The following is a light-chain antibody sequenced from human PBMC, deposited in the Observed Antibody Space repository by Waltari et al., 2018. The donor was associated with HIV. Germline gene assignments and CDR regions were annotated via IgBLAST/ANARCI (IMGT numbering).Light chain of an antibody. CDR1: SSNIGRNY. CDR3: AAWDDSLSGRYV. CDR2: RNN. Sequence: QSVLTQPPSASGTPGQRVTISCSGSSSNIGRNYVSWYQQLPGTAPKLLIYRNNQRPSGVPDRFSGSKSGTSASLAISGLRSEDEADYYCAAWDDSLSGRYVFGTGTKVTVL. J-gene: IGLJ1*01. V-gene: IGLV1-47*01.